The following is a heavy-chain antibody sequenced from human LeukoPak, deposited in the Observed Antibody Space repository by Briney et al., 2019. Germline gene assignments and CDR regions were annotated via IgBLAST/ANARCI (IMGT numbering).Heavy chain of an antibody. D-gene: IGHD6-13*01. Sequence: GGSLRLSCAASGFTVSSNYMSWVRQAPGKGLEWVSVIYSGGSTYYADSVKGRFTISRDNSKNTLYLQMNSLRAEDTAVYYCAAQRLTYSSSWYGTFDYWGQGTLVTVSS. CDR2: IYSGGST. J-gene: IGHJ4*02. V-gene: IGHV3-53*01. CDR1: GFTVSSNY. CDR3: AAQRLTYSSSWYGTFDY.